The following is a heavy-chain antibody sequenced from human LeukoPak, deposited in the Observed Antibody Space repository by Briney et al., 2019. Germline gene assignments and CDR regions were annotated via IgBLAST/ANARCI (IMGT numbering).Heavy chain of an antibody. CDR2: IYYSGST. CDR1: GGSISSYY. D-gene: IGHD3-22*01. J-gene: IGHJ4*02. CDR3: ARGGRYYYDSSGYFDY. Sequence: SETLSLTCTVSGGSISSYYRSWIRQPPGKGLEWIGYIYYSGSTNYNPSLKSRVTISVDTSKNQFSLKLSSVTAADTAVYYCARGGRYYYDSSGYFDYWGQGTLVTVSS. V-gene: IGHV4-59*01.